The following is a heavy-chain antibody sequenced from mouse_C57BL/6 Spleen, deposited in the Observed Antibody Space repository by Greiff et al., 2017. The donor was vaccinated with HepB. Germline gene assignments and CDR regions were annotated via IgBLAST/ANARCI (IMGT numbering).Heavy chain of an antibody. J-gene: IGHJ2*01. CDR1: GYTFTSYG. D-gene: IGHD2-4*01. V-gene: IGHV1-81*01. CDR2: IYPRSGNT. Sequence: QVQLKQSGAELARPGASVKLSCKASGYTFTSYGISWVKQRTGQGLEWIGEIYPRSGNTYYNEKFKGKATLTADKSSSTAYMELRSLTSEDSAVYFCARDDYDLYYFDYWGQGTTLTVSS. CDR3: ARDDYDLYYFDY.